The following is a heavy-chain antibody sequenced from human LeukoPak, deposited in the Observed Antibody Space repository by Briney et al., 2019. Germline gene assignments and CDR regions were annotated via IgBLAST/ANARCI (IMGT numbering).Heavy chain of an antibody. D-gene: IGHD1-1*01. CDR1: GFTFDDYA. CDR3: AKGLEREYYYYYYGMDV. CDR2: ISWDGGGT. Sequence: GGSLRLSCAASGFTFDDYAMHWVRQAPGKGLEWVSLISWDGGGTYYADSVKGRFTISRDNSKNSLYLQMNSLRAEDTALYYCAKGLEREYYYYYYGMDVWGKGATVTVSS. J-gene: IGHJ6*04. V-gene: IGHV3-43D*04.